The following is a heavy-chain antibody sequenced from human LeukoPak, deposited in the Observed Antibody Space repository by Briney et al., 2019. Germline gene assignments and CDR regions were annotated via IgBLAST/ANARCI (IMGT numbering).Heavy chain of an antibody. J-gene: IGHJ4*02. Sequence: ASVKVSCKASGGTFSSYAISWVRQAPGQGLEWMGGIIPIFGTANYAQKFQGRVTITTDESTSTAYMELSSLRSEGTAVYYCARGGYYDSSGYFDYWGQGTLVTVSS. V-gene: IGHV1-69*05. D-gene: IGHD3-22*01. CDR3: ARGGYYDSSGYFDY. CDR1: GGTFSSYA. CDR2: IIPIFGTA.